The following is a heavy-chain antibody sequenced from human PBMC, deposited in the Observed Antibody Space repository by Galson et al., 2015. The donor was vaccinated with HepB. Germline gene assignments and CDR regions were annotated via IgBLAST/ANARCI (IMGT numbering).Heavy chain of an antibody. CDR3: ARAGYTGKRTLTKELRY. CDR1: GYTFTSYY. CDR2: INPSDGST. V-gene: IGHV1-46*01. D-gene: IGHD5-24*01. Sequence: SVKVSCKASGYTFTSYYMHWVRQAPGQGLEWMGIINPSDGSTSYAQKFQGRVTMTRDTSTSTVYMELSSLRSEDTAVYYCARAGYTGKRTLTKELRYWGQGTLVTVSS. J-gene: IGHJ4*02.